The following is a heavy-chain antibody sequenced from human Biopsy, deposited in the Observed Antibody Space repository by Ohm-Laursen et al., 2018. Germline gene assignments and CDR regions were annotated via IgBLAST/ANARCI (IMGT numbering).Heavy chain of an antibody. CDR3: ARGDYFDSNGYFWFDP. D-gene: IGHD3-22*01. Sequence: SQTLSLTCTVSGGSISSGGSYWSWIRQSPGKGLERIGHIFNSANTYYNPSLKNLITKSGDTSKNQFSLKLNSVTAPDTAVYYCARGDYFDSNGYFWFDPWGQGTLVTVSS. V-gene: IGHV4-31*01. CDR2: IFNSANT. J-gene: IGHJ5*02. CDR1: GGSISSGGSY.